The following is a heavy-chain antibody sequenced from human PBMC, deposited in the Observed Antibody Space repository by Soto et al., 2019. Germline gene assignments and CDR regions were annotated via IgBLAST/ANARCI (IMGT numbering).Heavy chain of an antibody. Sequence: GESLKISCAASGFTFSSYGMHWVRQAPGKGLEWVAVISYDGSNKYYADSVKGRFTISRDNSKNTLYLQMNSLRAEDTAVYYCAKDDSGSYCLDYWGQGTLVTVSS. CDR3: AKDDSGSYCLDY. D-gene: IGHD1-26*01. J-gene: IGHJ4*02. CDR1: GFTFSSYG. CDR2: ISYDGSNK. V-gene: IGHV3-30*18.